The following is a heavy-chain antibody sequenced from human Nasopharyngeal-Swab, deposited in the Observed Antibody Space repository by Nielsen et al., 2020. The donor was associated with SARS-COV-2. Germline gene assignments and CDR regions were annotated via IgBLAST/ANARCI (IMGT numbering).Heavy chain of an antibody. CDR2: IYTSGST. Sequence: SETLSLTCTVSGGSISSGSYYWSWIRQPAGKGLEWIGRIYTSGSTNYNPSLKSRVTISVDTSKNQFSLKLSSETAADTAVYYCAREYCSSTSCSHWYFDLWGRGTLVTVSS. J-gene: IGHJ2*01. CDR1: GGSISSGSYY. CDR3: AREYCSSTSCSHWYFDL. D-gene: IGHD2-2*01. V-gene: IGHV4-61*02.